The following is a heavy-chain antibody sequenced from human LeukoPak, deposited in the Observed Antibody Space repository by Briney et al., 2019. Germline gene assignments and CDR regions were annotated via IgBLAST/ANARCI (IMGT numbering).Heavy chain of an antibody. Sequence: GGSLRLSCAASGFTFDDYGMSWVRQAPGKGLEWVSGINWNGGSTGYADSVKGRFTISRDNAKNSLYLQMNSLRAEDTALYYCAREMYSSGWLNAFDIWGQGTMVTVSS. CDR1: GFTFDDYG. D-gene: IGHD6-19*01. J-gene: IGHJ3*02. CDR3: AREMYSSGWLNAFDI. V-gene: IGHV3-20*04. CDR2: INWNGGST.